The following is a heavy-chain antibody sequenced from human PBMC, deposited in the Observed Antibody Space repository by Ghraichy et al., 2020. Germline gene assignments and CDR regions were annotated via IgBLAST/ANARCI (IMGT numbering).Heavy chain of an antibody. D-gene: IGHD4-17*01. Sequence: GESLNISCAASGFTFSSYSMNWVRQAPGKGLEWVSYISSSSSTIYYADSVKGRFTISRDNAKHSLFLQMNSLRAEDTAVYYCARDPTPPQTTSPTFDPWGQGTLVTVSS. CDR2: ISSSSSTI. CDR3: ARDPTPPQTTSPTFDP. J-gene: IGHJ5*02. V-gene: IGHV3-48*01. CDR1: GFTFSSYS.